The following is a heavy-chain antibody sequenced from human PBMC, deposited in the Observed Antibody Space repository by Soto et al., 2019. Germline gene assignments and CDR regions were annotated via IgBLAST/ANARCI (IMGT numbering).Heavy chain of an antibody. CDR3: ARDRAYYYDSSGYYHDAFDI. CDR1: GDSVSSNSAA. CDR2: TYYRSKWYN. J-gene: IGHJ3*02. Sequence: PSQTLSLTCAISGDSVSSNSAAWNWIRQSPSRGLEWLGRTYYRSKWYNDYAVSVKSRITINPDTSKNQFSLQLNSVTPEDTAVYYCARDRAYYYDSSGYYHDAFDIWSQGTRSPSPQ. V-gene: IGHV6-1*01. D-gene: IGHD3-22*01.